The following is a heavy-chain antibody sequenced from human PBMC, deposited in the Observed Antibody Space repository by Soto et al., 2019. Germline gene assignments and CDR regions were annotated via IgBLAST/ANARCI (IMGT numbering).Heavy chain of an antibody. CDR1: GGTFSSYA. D-gene: IGHD3-22*01. CDR2: IIPIFGTA. Sequence: SVKVSCKASGGTFSSYAISWVRQAPGQGLEWMGGIIPIFGTANYAQKFQGRVTITADESTSTAYMELSSLRSEDTAVYYCAREDYYDSSGYSAPDAFDIWGQGTMVTVSS. V-gene: IGHV1-69*13. CDR3: AREDYYDSSGYSAPDAFDI. J-gene: IGHJ3*02.